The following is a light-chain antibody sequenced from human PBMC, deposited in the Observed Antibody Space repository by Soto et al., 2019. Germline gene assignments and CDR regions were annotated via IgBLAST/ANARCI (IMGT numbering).Light chain of an antibody. J-gene: IGKJ2*01. CDR2: GAS. CDR3: QQYGSSPRYT. CDR1: QSVSSSD. V-gene: IGKV3-20*01. Sequence: EIVLTQSPGTLSLSPGERATLSCRASQSVSSSDLSWYQKTPGPAPRLLIYGASSRATGTPDRISGSGAGAVFTLTISILEAEVFVVYCCQQYGSSPRYTFGQGTKLEIK.